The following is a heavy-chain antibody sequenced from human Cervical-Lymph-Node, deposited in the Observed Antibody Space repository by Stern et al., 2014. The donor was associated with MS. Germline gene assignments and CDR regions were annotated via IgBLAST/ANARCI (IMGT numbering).Heavy chain of an antibody. D-gene: IGHD3-22*01. CDR3: ARARYYYDSSGYPLTHFDY. CDR1: GGSISSGGYY. CDR2: IYYSGST. J-gene: IGHJ4*02. V-gene: IGHV4-31*03. Sequence: QVQLQESGPGLVKPSQTLSLTCTVSGGSISSGGYYWSWIRQHPGKGLEWIGYIYYSGSTDYNPSLKSRVTMSVDTSKTQFSLKLHSVTAADTTIDYCARARYYYDSSGYPLTHFDYWGQGTLVTVSS.